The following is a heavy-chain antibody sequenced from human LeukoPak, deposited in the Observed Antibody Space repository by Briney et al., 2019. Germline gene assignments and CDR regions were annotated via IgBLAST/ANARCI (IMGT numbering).Heavy chain of an antibody. Sequence: GGSLRLSCAASGFTFSSSWMPWVRQAPGKGLVWVSRINPDESTTTYADSVKGRFTISRDNAKNTLYLQMNSLRAEDTAVYYCAKDLSSNYYDSSGYYPWGQGTLVTVSS. V-gene: IGHV3-74*01. CDR3: AKDLSSNYYDSSGYYP. CDR2: INPDESTT. J-gene: IGHJ5*02. D-gene: IGHD3-22*01. CDR1: GFTFSSSW.